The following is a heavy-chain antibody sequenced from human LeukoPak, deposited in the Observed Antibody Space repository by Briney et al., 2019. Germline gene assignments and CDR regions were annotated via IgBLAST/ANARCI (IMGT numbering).Heavy chain of an antibody. J-gene: IGHJ4*02. D-gene: IGHD2-15*01. Sequence: SETLSLSCSVSGGSISSHYWSWIRQPPGKGLEWIAYISYSESTNDNPSLNRRVTISLDTSKNQFTLKLNSVTAADTAVYYCAIINCGGGSCFYYWGQRTLVTVSS. CDR3: AIINCGGGSCFYY. CDR2: ISYSEST. CDR1: GGSISSHY. V-gene: IGHV4-59*11.